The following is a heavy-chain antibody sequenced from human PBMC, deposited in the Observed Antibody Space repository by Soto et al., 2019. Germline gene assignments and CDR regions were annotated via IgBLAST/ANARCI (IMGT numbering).Heavy chain of an antibody. CDR3: NRGSEYDFWSGYL. D-gene: IGHD3-3*01. J-gene: IGHJ4*02. Sequence: QERLVQSGAEVRKPGSSVKVSCKVTGGTSTRYAINWVRQAPGQGLGWLGGIVPMFGTSKYVQKFQGRVTITADTSTNIAYMELRSLRSEDTAVYYCNRGSEYDFWSGYLWGQGTLVSVSS. CDR1: GGTSTRYA. V-gene: IGHV1-69*06. CDR2: IVPMFGTS.